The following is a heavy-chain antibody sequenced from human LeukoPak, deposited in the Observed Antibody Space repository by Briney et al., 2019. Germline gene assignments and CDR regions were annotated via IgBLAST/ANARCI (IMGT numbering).Heavy chain of an antibody. CDR3: VKGGSSSHNWFDP. CDR2: IRNDGSKD. Sequence: GGSLRLSCAASGFTFRDFGMHWVRQAPGKGLEWVAFIRNDGSKDYYPDSVKGRFTISRDNPRTTLYLQMHSLRIEDTAVYYCVKGGSSSHNWFDPWGQGILVTVPS. V-gene: IGHV3-30*02. CDR1: GFTFRDFG. D-gene: IGHD6-13*01. J-gene: IGHJ5*02.